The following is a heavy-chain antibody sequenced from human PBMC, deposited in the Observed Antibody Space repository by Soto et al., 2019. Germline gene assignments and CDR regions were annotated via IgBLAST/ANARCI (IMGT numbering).Heavy chain of an antibody. D-gene: IGHD6-19*01. J-gene: IGHJ4*02. Sequence: PGGSLRLSCAASGFDFNTYAMTWVRQAPGKGLEWVSGISGRGRSTFYGDSVKGRFTISRDNSKSTLYLQMNNLRVEDTAVYYCAKDTYLSVAEHARTFDYWGQGILVTASS. CDR1: GFDFNTYA. V-gene: IGHV3-23*01. CDR2: ISGRGRST. CDR3: AKDTYLSVAEHARTFDY.